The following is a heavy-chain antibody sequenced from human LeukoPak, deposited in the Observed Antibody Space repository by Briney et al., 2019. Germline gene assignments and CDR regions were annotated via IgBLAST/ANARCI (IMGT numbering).Heavy chain of an antibody. J-gene: IGHJ6*03. CDR3: ARGLTGYDYYYYYMDV. CDR2: MNPNSGNT. D-gene: IGHD3-9*01. CDR1: GYTFTSYD. V-gene: IGHV1-8*01. Sequence: ASVKVSCKASGYTFTSYDINWVRQATGQGIEWMGWMNPNSGNTGYAQKFQGRVTMTRNTSISTAYMELSSLRSEDTAVYYCARGLTGYDYYYYYMDVWGKGTTVTISS.